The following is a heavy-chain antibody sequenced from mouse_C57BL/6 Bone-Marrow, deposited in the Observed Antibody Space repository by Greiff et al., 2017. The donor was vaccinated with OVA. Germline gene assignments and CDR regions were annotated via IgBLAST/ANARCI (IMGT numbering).Heavy chain of an antibody. J-gene: IGHJ4*01. Sequence: QVQLQQPGAELVMPGASVKLSCKASGYTFTSYWMHWVKQRPGQGLEWIGEIDPSDSYTNYNQKFKGKSTLTVDKSSSTAYMQLSSLTSEDSAVYYCVYSYYYAMYYWGQGTSVTVSS. CDR1: GYTFTSYW. CDR2: IDPSDSYT. D-gene: IGHD2-1*01. CDR3: VYSYYYAMYY. V-gene: IGHV1-69*01.